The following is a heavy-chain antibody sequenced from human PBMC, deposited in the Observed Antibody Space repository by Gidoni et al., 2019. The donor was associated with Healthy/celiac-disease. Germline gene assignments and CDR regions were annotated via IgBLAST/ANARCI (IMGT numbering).Heavy chain of an antibody. CDR2: IIPIFGTA. V-gene: IGHV1-69*01. J-gene: IGHJ6*02. Sequence: QVQLVQSGAEVKKPGSSVKVSCKASGGTFSSYAISWVRQAPGQGLEWMGGIIPIFGTANYAQKFQGRVTITADESTSTAYMELSSLRSEDTAVYYCARDDPVLERVASYYYYGMDVWGQGTTVTVSS. CDR3: ARDDPVLERVASYYYYGMDV. D-gene: IGHD1-1*01. CDR1: GGTFSSYA.